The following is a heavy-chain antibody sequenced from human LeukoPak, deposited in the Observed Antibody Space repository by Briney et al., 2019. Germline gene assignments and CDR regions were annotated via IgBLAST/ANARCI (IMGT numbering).Heavy chain of an antibody. Sequence: GASLKVSCKASGYTFTSYYIHWVRQAPGQGLEWMGIINASGGSTSYPQKFQGRVTMTRDTSTSTVYMELSSLRSEDTAVYYCACVVRGAFDIWGQGTLVTVSS. V-gene: IGHV1-46*03. J-gene: IGHJ3*02. D-gene: IGHD2-21*01. CDR3: ACVVRGAFDI. CDR2: INASGGST. CDR1: GYTFTSYY.